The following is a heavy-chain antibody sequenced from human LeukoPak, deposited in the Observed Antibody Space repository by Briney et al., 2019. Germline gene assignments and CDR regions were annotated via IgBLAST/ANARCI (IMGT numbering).Heavy chain of an antibody. CDR3: ARDPLVVGAHDAFDI. CDR1: GGSISSSSYY. J-gene: IGHJ3*02. Sequence: PSETLSLTCTVSGGSISSSSYYWGWIRQPPGKGLEWIGTIYYSGSTYYNPSLKSRVTISVDTSKNQFSLKLRSVTAADTAVYYCARDPLVVGAHDAFDIWGQGTMVTVSS. V-gene: IGHV4-39*02. CDR2: IYYSGST. D-gene: IGHD1-26*01.